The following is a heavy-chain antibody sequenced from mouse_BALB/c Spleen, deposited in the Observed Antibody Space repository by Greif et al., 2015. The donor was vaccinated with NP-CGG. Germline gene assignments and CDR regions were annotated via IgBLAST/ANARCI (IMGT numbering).Heavy chain of an antibody. CDR1: GFTFSSYA. V-gene: IGHV5-6-5*01. D-gene: IGHD3-3*01. CDR3: ARGREGPWFAY. CDR2: ISSGGST. Sequence: VQLKESGGGLVKPGGSLKLSCAASGFTFSSYAMSWVRQTPEKRLEWVASISSGGSTYYPDSVKGRFTISRDNARNILYLQMSSLRSEDTAMYYCARGREGPWFAYWGQGTLVTVSA. J-gene: IGHJ3*01.